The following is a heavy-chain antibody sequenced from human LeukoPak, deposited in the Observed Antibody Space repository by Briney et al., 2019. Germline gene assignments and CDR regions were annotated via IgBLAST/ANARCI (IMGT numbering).Heavy chain of an antibody. Sequence: ASVKVSCKASGYTFTDFYIHWVRQAPGQGLEWMGWINPNSGGTKYAQKFQGRVTMTRDTSISTAYMELSRLRSDDTAVYYCARDGVAMVRGVINYWGQGTLVTVSS. CDR3: ARDGVAMVRGVINY. CDR2: INPNSGGT. V-gene: IGHV1-2*02. CDR1: GYTFTDFY. J-gene: IGHJ4*02. D-gene: IGHD3-10*01.